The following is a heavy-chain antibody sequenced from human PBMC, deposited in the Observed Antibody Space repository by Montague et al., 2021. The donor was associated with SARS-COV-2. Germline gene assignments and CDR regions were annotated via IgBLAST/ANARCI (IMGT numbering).Heavy chain of an antibody. J-gene: IGHJ4*02. CDR2: ISMSETRT. CDR3: ARVASEHTAMAPDY. V-gene: IGHV3-48*04. D-gene: IGHD5-18*01. CDR1: GFTFSRYS. Sequence: SLRLSCAAAGFTFSRYSMNWVRQAPGKGLEWISCISMSETRTQYADSVKGRFTISRDNARNSLYLQMRSLIGGDTAVYYCARVASEHTAMAPDYWGQGTLVTVSS.